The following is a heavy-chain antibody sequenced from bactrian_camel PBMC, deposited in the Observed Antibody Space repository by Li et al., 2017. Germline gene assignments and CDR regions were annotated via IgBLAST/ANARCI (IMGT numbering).Heavy chain of an antibody. Sequence: VQLVESGGGSVQAGGSLRLSCAASGNVDSLCCMGWFRQDEGKEREGVAAIEADGPTSYADSVKGRFTISKDNTESTLYLQMNSLKPEDTAMYYCAADRRCNGWIRGGGHWGQGTQVTVS. CDR1: GNVDSLCC. CDR2: IEADGPT. J-gene: IGHJ4*01. V-gene: IGHV3S53*01. CDR3: AADRRCNGWIRGGGH. D-gene: IGHD3*01.